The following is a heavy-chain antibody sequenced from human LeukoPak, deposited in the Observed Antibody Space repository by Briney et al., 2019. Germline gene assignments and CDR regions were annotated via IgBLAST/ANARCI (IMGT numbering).Heavy chain of an antibody. D-gene: IGHD1-26*01. Sequence: GESLRLSCAASGFIVNSNYMNWVRQAPGKGLEWVSIIYSGGNTYYADSVKGRFTISRDNSKNTLFFQMNSLRADDTAVYYCARRVAGSYSDWGQGTLVTVSS. CDR2: IYSGGNT. V-gene: IGHV3-53*01. J-gene: IGHJ4*02. CDR1: GFIVNSNY. CDR3: ARRVAGSYSD.